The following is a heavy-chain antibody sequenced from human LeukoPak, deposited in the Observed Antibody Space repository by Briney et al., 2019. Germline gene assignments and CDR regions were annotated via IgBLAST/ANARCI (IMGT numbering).Heavy chain of an antibody. D-gene: IGHD3-10*01. V-gene: IGHV4-59*01. Sequence: PSETLSLTCTVSGGSISSYYWSWIRQPPGKGLEWIGYIYYSGSTNYNPSLKSRVTISVDTSKNQFSLKLSSVTAADTAVYYCARIYPLWFGELLSERYYFDYWGQGTLVTVSS. J-gene: IGHJ4*02. CDR1: GGSISSYY. CDR2: IYYSGST. CDR3: ARIYPLWFGELLSERYYFDY.